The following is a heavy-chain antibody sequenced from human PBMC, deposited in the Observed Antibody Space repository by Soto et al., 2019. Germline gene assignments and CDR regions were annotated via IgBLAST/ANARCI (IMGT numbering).Heavy chain of an antibody. V-gene: IGHV4-31*03. Sequence: SETLSLTCTVSGGSISSGGYYWSWIRQHPGKGLEWIGYIYYSGSTYYNPSLKSRVTISVDTSKDQFSLKLSSVTAADTAVYYCARDSPYYYMDVWGKGTTVTVSS. CDR1: GGSISSGGYY. CDR3: ARDSPYYYMDV. J-gene: IGHJ6*03. CDR2: IYYSGST.